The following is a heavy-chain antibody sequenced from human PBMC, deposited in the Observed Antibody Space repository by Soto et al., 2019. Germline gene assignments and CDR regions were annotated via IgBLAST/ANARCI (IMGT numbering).Heavy chain of an antibody. CDR2: INPNSGGT. J-gene: IGHJ4*02. CDR3: AREYGYNQFDFGY. V-gene: IGHV1-2*04. CDR1: GYTFTGYY. D-gene: IGHD5-12*01. Sequence: ASVKVSCKASGYTFTGYYMHWVRQAPGQGLEWMGWINPNSGGTNYAQKFQGWVTMTRDTSISTAYMELSRLRSDDTAVYYCAREYGYNQFDFGYWGQGTLASVSS.